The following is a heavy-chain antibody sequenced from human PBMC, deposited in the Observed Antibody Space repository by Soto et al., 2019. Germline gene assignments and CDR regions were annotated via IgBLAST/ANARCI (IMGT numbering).Heavy chain of an antibody. V-gene: IGHV3-23*03. Sequence: EVQLLESGGGLVQPGGSLRLSCAASGFTFSNYGMSWVRQAPGKGLEWVSSVNNGGSRTYQADSVKGRFTISRDNSRNSLYLPMNALRAEDTAVYYCARYCAGGSLCYMGVWGKGTTVTVSS. D-gene: IGHD2-15*01. J-gene: IGHJ6*03. CDR3: ARYCAGGSLCYMGV. CDR2: VNNGGSRT. CDR1: GFTFSNYG.